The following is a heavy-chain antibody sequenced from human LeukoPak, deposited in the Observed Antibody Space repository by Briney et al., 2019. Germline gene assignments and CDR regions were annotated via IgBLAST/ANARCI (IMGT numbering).Heavy chain of an antibody. V-gene: IGHV3-23*01. CDR2: ISGSGGST. CDR1: GFTFSSYV. Sequence: GGSLRLSCAASGFTFSSYVMSWVRQAPGKGLEWVTAISGSGGSTYYADSVKGRFTISRDNAKNSLYLQMNSLRAEDTAVYYCARGIGTGRQPFDYWGQGTLVTVSS. J-gene: IGHJ4*02. D-gene: IGHD1-1*01. CDR3: ARGIGTGRQPFDY.